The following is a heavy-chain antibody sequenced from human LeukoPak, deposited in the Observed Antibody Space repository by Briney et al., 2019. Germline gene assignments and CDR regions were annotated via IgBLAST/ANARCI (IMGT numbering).Heavy chain of an antibody. Sequence: ASVKVSCKASGYTFTGYYMHRVRQAPGQGLEWMGWINPNSGGTNYAQKFQGRVTMTRDTSISTAYMELSRLRSDDTAVYYCARDTYGDYPLDYWGQGTLVTVSS. CDR3: ARDTYGDYPLDY. J-gene: IGHJ4*02. CDR2: INPNSGGT. CDR1: GYTFTGYY. D-gene: IGHD4-17*01. V-gene: IGHV1-2*02.